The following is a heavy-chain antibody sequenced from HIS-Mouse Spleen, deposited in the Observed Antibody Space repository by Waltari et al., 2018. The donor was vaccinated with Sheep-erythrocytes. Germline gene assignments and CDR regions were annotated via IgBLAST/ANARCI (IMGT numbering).Heavy chain of an antibody. CDR2: SYPGEPDT. CDR1: GYSFTSYW. D-gene: IGHD5-12*01. Sequence: EVQLVQSGAEVKKPGESLKISCKGSGYSFTSYWIGWVRQMPGKGLEWMGGSYPGEPDTRDSPSVQGQVTIPADKSISTAYLQWSSLKASDTAMYYCARLFYVDIVATTLFDYWGQGTLVTVSS. J-gene: IGHJ4*02. V-gene: IGHV5-51*01. CDR3: ARLFYVDIVATTLFDY.